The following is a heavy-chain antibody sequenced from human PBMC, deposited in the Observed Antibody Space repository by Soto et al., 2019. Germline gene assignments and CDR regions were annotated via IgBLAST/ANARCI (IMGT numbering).Heavy chain of an antibody. CDR2: IYYSGST. D-gene: IGHD6-19*01. V-gene: IGHV4-59*08. CDR1: GGSISGYY. Sequence: QVQLQESGPGLVKPSETLFLTCNVSGGSISGYYWSWIRQPPGKGLEWIGYIYYSGSTNYNPSLKSRVTISVDTSKNQFSLKVSSVTAADTAVYYCARQGYSSGWYDYWGQGTLVTVSS. CDR3: ARQGYSSGWYDY. J-gene: IGHJ4*02.